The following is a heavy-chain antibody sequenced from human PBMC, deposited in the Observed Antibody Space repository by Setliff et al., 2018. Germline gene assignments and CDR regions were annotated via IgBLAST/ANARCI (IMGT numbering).Heavy chain of an antibody. J-gene: IGHJ4*02. CDR2: IKSKTDGGTI. CDR1: GFTFSKAW. D-gene: IGHD3-22*01. CDR3: TTDSMFYFDSSGYHVLDY. Sequence: LRLSCAASGFTFSKAWMSWVRQAPGKGLEWVGRIKSKTDGGTIDYAAPVKGRLTISRDDSKNTLYLQVNSLRSEDTAVYYCTTDSMFYFDSSGYHVLDYWGQGTLVTVSS. V-gene: IGHV3-15*01.